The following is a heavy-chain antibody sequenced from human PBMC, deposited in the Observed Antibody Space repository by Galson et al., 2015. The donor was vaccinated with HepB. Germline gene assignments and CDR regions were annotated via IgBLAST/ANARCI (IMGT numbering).Heavy chain of an antibody. CDR1: GGSISSSSYY. D-gene: IGHD3-22*01. CDR3: ATRHYYDSSGYSLEAFDI. V-gene: IGHV4-39*01. J-gene: IGHJ3*02. Sequence: SETLSLTCTVSGGSISSSSYYWGWIRQPPGKGLEWIGSIYYSGSTYYNPSLKSRVTISVDTSKNQFSLKLSSVTAADTAVYYCATRHYYDSSGYSLEAFDIWGQGTMVTVSS. CDR2: IYYSGST.